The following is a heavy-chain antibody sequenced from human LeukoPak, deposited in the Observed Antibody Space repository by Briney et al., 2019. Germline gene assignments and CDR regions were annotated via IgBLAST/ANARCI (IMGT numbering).Heavy chain of an antibody. Sequence: SETLSLTCAVYGGSFSGYYWSWIRKPPGKGLEWIVEINHSGSTNYNPSLKSRVTISVDTSKNQFSLKLSSVTAADTAVYYCARGPVRWLSPRRYYFDYWGQGTLVTVSS. CDR1: GGSFSGYY. CDR3: ARGPVRWLSPRRYYFDY. CDR2: INHSGST. D-gene: IGHD5-24*01. V-gene: IGHV4-34*01. J-gene: IGHJ4*02.